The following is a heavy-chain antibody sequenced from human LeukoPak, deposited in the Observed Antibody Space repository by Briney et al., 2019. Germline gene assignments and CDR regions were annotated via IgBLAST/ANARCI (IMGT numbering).Heavy chain of an antibody. D-gene: IGHD2-2*02. Sequence: GGSLRLSCAASGFTLGSYWMLWVRQVPGKGLVWVSRINSDGSSTTYADSVKGRFTISRDNAKNTLYLQMNSLRAEDTAVYYCARDLGSCSSITCYTNWFDPWGQGTLVTVSS. CDR2: INSDGSST. V-gene: IGHV3-74*01. CDR1: GFTLGSYW. CDR3: ARDLGSCSSITCYTNWFDP. J-gene: IGHJ5*02.